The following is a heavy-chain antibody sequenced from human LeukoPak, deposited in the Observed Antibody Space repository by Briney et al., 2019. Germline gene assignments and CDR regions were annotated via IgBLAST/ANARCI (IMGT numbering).Heavy chain of an antibody. Sequence: GGSLRLSCAASGFTFSSYAMSWVGQAPGKGLEWVSAISGSGGSTYYADSVKGRFTISRDNSKNTLYLQMNSLRAEDTAVYYCAKVPAALYYFDYWGQGTLVTVSS. CDR1: GFTFSSYA. CDR2: ISGSGGST. CDR3: AKVPAALYYFDY. V-gene: IGHV3-23*01. J-gene: IGHJ4*02. D-gene: IGHD2-2*01.